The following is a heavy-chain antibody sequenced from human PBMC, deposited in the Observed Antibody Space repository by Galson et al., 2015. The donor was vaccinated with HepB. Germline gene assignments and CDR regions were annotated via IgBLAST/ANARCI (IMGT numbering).Heavy chain of an antibody. CDR1: GFTFGNYA. D-gene: IGHD1-26*01. CDR3: AKDGISGSAPGL. CDR2: IFHDGGNT. J-gene: IGHJ4*02. Sequence: SLRLSCAASGFTFGNYAMSWFRQAPGTGLEWVSAIFHDGGNTFYADSVKGRFTIYRDNAKNTLFLQMNGLRAEDTAIYYCAKDGISGSAPGLGGQGTLVTVSS. V-gene: IGHV3-23*01.